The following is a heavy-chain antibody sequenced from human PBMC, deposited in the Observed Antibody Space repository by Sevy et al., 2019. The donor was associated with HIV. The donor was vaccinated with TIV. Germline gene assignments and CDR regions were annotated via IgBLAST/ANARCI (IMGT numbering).Heavy chain of an antibody. CDR2: IKQDGSEK. CDR3: TRLFRGILCY. V-gene: IGHV3-7*01. Sequence: GGCLRLSCAASGFTFSSYWMSCVRQAPGKGLEWVANIKQDGSEKYYVDSVKGRFTISRDNAKNSLYLQMNSLRAEDTAVYYSTRLFRGILCYWGQGTVVTVSS. CDR1: GFTFSSYW. J-gene: IGHJ4*02. D-gene: IGHD3-10*01.